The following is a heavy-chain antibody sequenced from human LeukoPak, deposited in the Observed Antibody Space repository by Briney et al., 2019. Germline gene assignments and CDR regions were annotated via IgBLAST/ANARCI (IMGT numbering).Heavy chain of an antibody. CDR3: ARGRFCSGGSCLRHYYHNIDV. D-gene: IGHD2-15*01. CDR2: IYYTGST. J-gene: IGHJ6*03. CDR1: GGSVSSGSYY. V-gene: IGHV4-61*01. Sequence: PSETLSLTCTVSGGSVSSGSYYWTCIRQPPGKGLEWIGHIYYTGSTNYNPSLRRRVTISVDTSKNQFSLKVNSVTAADTAVYYCARGRFCSGGSCLRHYYHNIDVWGKGTTVTVSS.